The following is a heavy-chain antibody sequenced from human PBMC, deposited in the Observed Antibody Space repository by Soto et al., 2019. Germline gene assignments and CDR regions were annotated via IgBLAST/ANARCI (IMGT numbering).Heavy chain of an antibody. V-gene: IGHV1-24*01. CDR3: ATGGGGRVYYSPMED. CDR2: FDREGAET. Sequence: QVQLVQSGAEVKRPGASVKVSCKVSGYTLPELSIHWVRQAPGKGLEWMGGFDREGAETMYAQKFQGRVTMTEDTSTDTAHMELSSLRSEDTAVYYCATGGGGRVYYSPMEDWGQGTLVTVSS. J-gene: IGHJ4*02. D-gene: IGHD3-22*01. CDR1: GYTLPELS.